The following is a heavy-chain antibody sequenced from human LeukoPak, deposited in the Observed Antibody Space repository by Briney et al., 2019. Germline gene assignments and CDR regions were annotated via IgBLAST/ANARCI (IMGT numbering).Heavy chain of an antibody. CDR2: IYYSAST. CDR3: ARETYGDYGRGYFDY. V-gene: IGHV4-39*07. J-gene: IGHJ4*02. CDR1: GGSISSSSYY. D-gene: IGHD4-17*01. Sequence: PSETLSLTCTVSGGSISSSSYYWGWTRQPPGKGLEWIVSIYYSASTYYNPSLKSRVTISVDTSKNQFSLKLSSVTAADTAVYYCARETYGDYGRGYFDYWGQGTLVTVSS.